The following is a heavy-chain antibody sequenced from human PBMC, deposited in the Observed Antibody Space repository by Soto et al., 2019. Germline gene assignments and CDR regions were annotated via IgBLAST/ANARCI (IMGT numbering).Heavy chain of an antibody. V-gene: IGHV4-31*11. CDR1: GASVTRAGSY. Sequence: QVQLQESGPGLVKPSQTLSLTCDVSGASVTRAGSYWGWIRQRPGQGLAWIGYIYFDGTTYYNPSLKSRVIISADTSRNQFSLSLSFLTAADTAVYYCATRTTVTTFDYWGQGTLVTVSS. CDR3: ATRTTVTTFDY. CDR2: IYFDGTT. J-gene: IGHJ4*02. D-gene: IGHD4-17*01.